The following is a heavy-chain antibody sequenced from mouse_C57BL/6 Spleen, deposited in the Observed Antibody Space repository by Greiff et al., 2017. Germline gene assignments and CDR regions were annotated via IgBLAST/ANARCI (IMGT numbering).Heavy chain of an antibody. CDR2: ISSGGDYI. D-gene: IGHD1-1*01. CDR1: GFTFSSYA. Sequence: EVKVEESGEGLVKPGGSLKLSCAASGFTFSSYAMSWVRQTPEKRLEWVAYISSGGDYIYYADTVKGRFTISRDNARNTLYLQMSSLKSEDTAMYYCTSAYYYGSSPYYAMGYWGQGTTVTVAS. CDR3: TSAYYYGSSPYYAMGY. J-gene: IGHJ4*01. V-gene: IGHV5-9-1*02.